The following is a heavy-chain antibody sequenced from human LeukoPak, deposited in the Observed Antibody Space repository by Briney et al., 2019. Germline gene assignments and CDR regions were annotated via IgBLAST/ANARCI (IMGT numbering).Heavy chain of an antibody. V-gene: IGHV3-33*01. Sequence: GGSLRLSCAASGFTFSSYGMHWVRQAPGKGLEWVAVIWYDGSNKYYADSVKGRFTISRDNSKSTLYLQMNSLRAEDTAVYYCARDSGAGITMVRGPPGDIWGQGTMVTVSS. CDR3: ARDSGAGITMVRGPPGDI. CDR2: IWYDGSNK. D-gene: IGHD3-10*01. CDR1: GFTFSSYG. J-gene: IGHJ3*02.